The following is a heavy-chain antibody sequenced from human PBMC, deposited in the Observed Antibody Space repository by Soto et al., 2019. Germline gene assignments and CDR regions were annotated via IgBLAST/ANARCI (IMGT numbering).Heavy chain of an antibody. CDR2: IYYSGST. V-gene: IGHV4-39*01. D-gene: IGHD1-26*01. CDR3: ARLPTTDYYYYMDF. Sequence: SETLSLTCTVSGGSISSSSYYWGWIRQPPGKGLEWIGSIYYSGSTYYNPSLKSRVTISVDTSKNQFSLKLSSVTAADTAVYYCARLPTTDYYYYMDFWGKGTTVTVSS. J-gene: IGHJ6*03. CDR1: GGSISSSSYY.